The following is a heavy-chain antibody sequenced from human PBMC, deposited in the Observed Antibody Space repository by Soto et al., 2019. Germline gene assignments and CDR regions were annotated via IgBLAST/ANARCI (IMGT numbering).Heavy chain of an antibody. J-gene: IGHJ6*02. V-gene: IGHV4-34*01. CDR1: GGSFSGYY. Sequence: QVQLQQWGAGLLKPSETLSLTCAVYGGSFSGYYWSWIRQPPGKGLEWIGEINDSGSTNYNPSLKSGVTISVDTSRNQFSLKLSSVTAADTAVYYCARLSKGAGATTGYYGMDVWGQGTTVTVSS. D-gene: IGHD1-26*01. CDR2: INDSGST. CDR3: ARLSKGAGATTGYYGMDV.